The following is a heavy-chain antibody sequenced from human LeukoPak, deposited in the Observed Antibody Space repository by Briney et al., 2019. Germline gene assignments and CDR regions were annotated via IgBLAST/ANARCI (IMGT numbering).Heavy chain of an antibody. V-gene: IGHV3-15*01. Sequence: GRSLRLSCAASGFTFSSYGMHWVRQAPGKGLEWVGRIKSKTDGGTTDYAAPVKGRFTISRDDSKNTLYLQMNSLKTEDTAVYYCTTVNGWLRQIDYWGQGTLVTVSS. CDR1: GFTFSSYG. D-gene: IGHD5-24*01. CDR2: IKSKTDGGTT. J-gene: IGHJ4*02. CDR3: TTVNGWLRQIDY.